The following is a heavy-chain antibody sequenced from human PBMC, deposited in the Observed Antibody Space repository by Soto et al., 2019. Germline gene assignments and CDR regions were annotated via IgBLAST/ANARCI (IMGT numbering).Heavy chain of an antibody. D-gene: IGHD6-19*01. CDR3: ANGYSSGWYYFDY. J-gene: IGHJ4*02. V-gene: IGHV3-23*01. CDR1: GFTFSSYA. Sequence: EVQLLESGGGLVQPGGSVRLSCAASGFTFSSYAMSLVRQAPGKGLEWVSAISGSGGSTYYADFVKGRFTISRDNSKNTLYLQMNSLRAKDTAVYYCANGYSSGWYYFDYWGQGTLVTVSS. CDR2: ISGSGGST.